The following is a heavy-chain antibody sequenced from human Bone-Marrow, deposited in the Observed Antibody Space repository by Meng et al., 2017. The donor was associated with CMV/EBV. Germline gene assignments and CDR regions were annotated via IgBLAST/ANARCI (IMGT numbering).Heavy chain of an antibody. CDR2: IYYSGST. CDR3: ARHELGATGLSGFDP. V-gene: IGHV4-59*05. D-gene: IGHD1-26*01. J-gene: IGHJ5*02. Sequence: SETLSLTCTVSGGSISSYYWSWIRQPPGKGLEWIGSIYYSGSTYYNPSLKSRVTISVDTSKNQFSLKLSSVTAADTAVYYCARHELGATGLSGFDPWGQGTLVTVSS. CDR1: GGSISSYY.